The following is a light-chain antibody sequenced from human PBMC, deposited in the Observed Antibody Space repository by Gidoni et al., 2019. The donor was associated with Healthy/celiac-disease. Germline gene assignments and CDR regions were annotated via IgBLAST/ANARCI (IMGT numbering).Light chain of an antibody. CDR3: AAWDDSLNGRV. CDR1: SSNIGSNT. Sequence: QSVLTQPPSASGTPGQSVTIPCSGSSSNIGSNTVTWYQQLPGTAPKLLIYSNNQRPSGVPDRFSGSKSGTSASLAISGLQSEDEADYYCAAWDDSLNGRVFGGGTKLTVL. J-gene: IGLJ2*01. V-gene: IGLV1-44*01. CDR2: SNN.